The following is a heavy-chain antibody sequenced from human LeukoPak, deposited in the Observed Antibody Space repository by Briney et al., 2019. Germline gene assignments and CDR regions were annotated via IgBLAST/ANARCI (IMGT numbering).Heavy chain of an antibody. Sequence: ASVKVSCKASGYTFTGYYMRWVRQAPGQGLEWMGWINLNSGGTNYAQKFQGRVTMTRDTSISTAYMELSRLRSDDTAVYYCASDWGLSQLEYCSNTNCYMGAFDIWGQGTMVTVSS. CDR1: GYTFTGYY. V-gene: IGHV1-2*02. D-gene: IGHD2-2*02. CDR2: INLNSGGT. CDR3: ASDWGLSQLEYCSNTNCYMGAFDI. J-gene: IGHJ3*02.